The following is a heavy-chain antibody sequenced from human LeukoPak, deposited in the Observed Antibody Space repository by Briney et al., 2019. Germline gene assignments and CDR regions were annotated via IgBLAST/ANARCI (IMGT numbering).Heavy chain of an antibody. CDR1: GGSISSYY. Sequence: PSETLSLTCTVSGGSISSYYWSWIRQPPGKGLEWIGYIYYSGSTNYNPSLKSRVTISVDTSKNQFSLKLSSVTAADTAVYYCARGRYYYYDSSGYYPYPGAFDYWGQGTLVTVSS. V-gene: IGHV4-59*12. J-gene: IGHJ4*02. D-gene: IGHD3-22*01. CDR3: ARGRYYYYDSSGYYPYPGAFDY. CDR2: IYYSGST.